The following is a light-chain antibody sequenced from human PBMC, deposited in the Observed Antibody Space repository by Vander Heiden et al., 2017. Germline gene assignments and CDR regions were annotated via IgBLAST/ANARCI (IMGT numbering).Light chain of an antibody. Sequence: DIQMTQTPSSLSASVGDRVTITCRASQPITDYLDWYQQKPGKAPKRLIYVASTLQTGVPSRFTGSGSGTEFTLTITSLQGEDFATYYCQQDVIIPSTFGQGTRLEIK. CDR3: QQDVIIPST. CDR2: VAS. V-gene: IGKV1-39*01. CDR1: QPITDY. J-gene: IGKJ5*01.